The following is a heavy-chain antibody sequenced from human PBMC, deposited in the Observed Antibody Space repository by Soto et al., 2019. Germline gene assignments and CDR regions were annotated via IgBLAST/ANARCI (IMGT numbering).Heavy chain of an antibody. CDR1: Y. J-gene: IGHJ4*02. V-gene: IGHV4-34*01. CDR2: INHSGST. D-gene: IGHD3-9*01. Sequence: YCRRILQTTRKGLEWIGEINHSGSTNYNPSLKSRVTISVDTSKNQFSLKLSSVTAADTAVYYCARNRYDILTGSKYYFDYCGEGILVTVSS. CDR3: ARNRYDILTGSKYYFDY.